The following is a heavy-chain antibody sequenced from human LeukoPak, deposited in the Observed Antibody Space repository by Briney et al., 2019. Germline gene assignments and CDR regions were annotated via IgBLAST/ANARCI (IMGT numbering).Heavy chain of an antibody. J-gene: IGHJ4*02. V-gene: IGHV3-23*01. CDR1: GFTFSFYA. D-gene: IGHD4-17*01. CDR3: VKDKEVTSSLQGDY. CDR2: ISGSGGSA. Sequence: GGSLRLSCAASGFTFSFYAMSWVRQAPGKGLEWVSFISGSGGSAWHADSAKGRFTISRDNSKNTLYLQMNGLRADDTAVYYCVKDKEVTSSLQGDYWGQGTLVTVSS.